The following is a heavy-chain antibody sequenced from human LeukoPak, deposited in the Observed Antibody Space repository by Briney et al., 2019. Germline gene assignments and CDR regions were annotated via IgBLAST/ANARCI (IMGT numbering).Heavy chain of an antibody. V-gene: IGHV3-30*18. CDR2: ISYDGSNK. J-gene: IGHJ6*04. CDR1: GFTFSSYG. CDR3: AKDSSSMVRGVITNYYGMDV. Sequence: PGRSLRLSCAASGFTFSSYGMHWVRQAPGKGLEWVAVISYDGSNKYYADSVKGRFTISRDNSKNTLYLQMNSLRAEDTAVYYCAKDSSSMVRGVITNYYGMDVWGKGTTVTVSS. D-gene: IGHD3-10*01.